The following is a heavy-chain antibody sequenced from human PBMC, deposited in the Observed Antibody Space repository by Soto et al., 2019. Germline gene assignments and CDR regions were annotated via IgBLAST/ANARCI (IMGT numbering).Heavy chain of an antibody. CDR2: ISYDGSNK. D-gene: IGHD3-10*01. Sequence: PGGSLRLSCAASGFTFSSYAMHWVRQAPGKGLEWVAVISYDGSNKYYADSVKGRFTISRDNSKNTLYLQMNSLRAEDTAVYYCARERFGELFYYFDYWGQGTLVTVSS. CDR3: ARERFGELFYYFDY. V-gene: IGHV3-30-3*01. J-gene: IGHJ4*02. CDR1: GFTFSSYA.